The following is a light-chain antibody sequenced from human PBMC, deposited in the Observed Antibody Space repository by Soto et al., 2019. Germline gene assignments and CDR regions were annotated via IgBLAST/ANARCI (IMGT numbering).Light chain of an antibody. Sequence: DIQMTQSPSSVSASVGDRLTITCRASQGIGSWLAWYQQKPGKAPTLLIYAASNLQSGVPSRFSGSGFGTDFTLTISSLQPEDFATYYCQHCTGFPLTFGGGTKVEI. V-gene: IGKV1-12*01. CDR3: QHCTGFPLT. J-gene: IGKJ4*01. CDR1: QGIGSW. CDR2: AAS.